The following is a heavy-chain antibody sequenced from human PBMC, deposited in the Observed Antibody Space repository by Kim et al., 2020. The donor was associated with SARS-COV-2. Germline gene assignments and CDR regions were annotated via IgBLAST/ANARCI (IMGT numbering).Heavy chain of an antibody. CDR3: ARDSGDHALEVDAFDI. Sequence: GGSLRLSCAASGFTFSSYSMNWVRQAPGKGLEWVSSISSSSSYIYYADSVKGRFTISRDNAKNSLYLQMNSLRAEDTAVYYCARDSGDHALEVDAFDIWGQGTMVTVSS. CDR1: GFTFSSYS. D-gene: IGHD4-17*01. CDR2: ISSSSSYI. V-gene: IGHV3-21*01. J-gene: IGHJ3*02.